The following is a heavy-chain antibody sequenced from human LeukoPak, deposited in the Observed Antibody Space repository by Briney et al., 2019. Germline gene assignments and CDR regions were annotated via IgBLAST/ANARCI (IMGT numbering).Heavy chain of an antibody. CDR1: GGSISSGDYY. V-gene: IGHV4-39*01. J-gene: IGHJ4*02. D-gene: IGHD2-2*01. Sequence: SETLSLTCTVSGGSISSGDYYWSWIRQPPGKGLEWIGSIYYSGITYYNPSLRSRVTISVDTSKNQFSLKLSSVTATDTAVYYCHFKYCSSSTCFYYFDYWGQGTLVTVSS. CDR2: IYYSGIT. CDR3: HFKYCSSSTCFYYFDY.